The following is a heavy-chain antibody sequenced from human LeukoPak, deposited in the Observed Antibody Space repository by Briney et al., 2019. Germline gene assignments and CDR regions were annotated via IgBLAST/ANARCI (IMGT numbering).Heavy chain of an antibody. J-gene: IGHJ5*02. CDR2: IIPIFGTA. CDR3: ARDYSSSWYSGWFDP. V-gene: IGHV1-69*01. D-gene: IGHD6-13*01. Sequence: SVNVSCKASRGTFSSYAISWVRQAPGQGLEWMGGIIPIFGTANYAQKFQGRVTITADESTSTAYMELSSLRSEEPAVYYCARDYSSSWYSGWFDPWGQGTLVTVSS. CDR1: RGTFSSYA.